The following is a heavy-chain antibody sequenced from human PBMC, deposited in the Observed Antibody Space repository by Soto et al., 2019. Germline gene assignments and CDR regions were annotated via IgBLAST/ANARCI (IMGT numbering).Heavy chain of an antibody. D-gene: IGHD4-4*01. CDR1: GFTFSSYG. CDR2: ISYDGSNK. CDR3: AKPRSDYSYLPRYDFDY. V-gene: IGHV3-30*18. J-gene: IGHJ4*02. Sequence: QVQLVASGGGVVEPGRSLRLSCAASGFTFSSYGVHWVRQAPGKGLEWVAVISYDGSNKYYADSVKGRFTISRDNSKHTLNLQMNSLRAEHTAVYYCAKPRSDYSYLPRYDFDYWGQGTLVTVSS.